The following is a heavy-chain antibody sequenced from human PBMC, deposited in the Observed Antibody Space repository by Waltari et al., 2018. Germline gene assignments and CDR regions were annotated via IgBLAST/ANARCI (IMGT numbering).Heavy chain of an antibody. CDR3: ARDYSSSFGNCCGMDV. J-gene: IGHJ6*02. Sequence: QVQLVQSGAEATKPGASVQVSCKASGYTFPSYGISWVRQAPGQGLEWMGVISGCSGNTNYAQKVKGRVTMTTDTSTSTAYMELRSLRSDDTAVYYCARDYSSSFGNCCGMDVWGQGTTVTVSS. CDR2: ISGCSGNT. D-gene: IGHD6-6*01. CDR1: GYTFPSYG. V-gene: IGHV1-18*01.